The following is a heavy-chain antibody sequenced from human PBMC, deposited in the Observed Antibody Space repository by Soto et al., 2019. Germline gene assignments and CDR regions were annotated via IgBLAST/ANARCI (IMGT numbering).Heavy chain of an antibody. CDR3: ARLQGRDYYYYYGMDV. J-gene: IGHJ6*02. V-gene: IGHV4-59*01. Sequence: SETLSLTCTVSGGSISSYYWSWIRQPPGKGLEWIGYIYYSGSTNYNPSLKSRVTISVDTSKNQFSLKLSSVAAADTAVYYCARLQGRDYYYYYGMDVWGQGTTVTVSS. CDR1: GGSISSYY. CDR2: IYYSGST.